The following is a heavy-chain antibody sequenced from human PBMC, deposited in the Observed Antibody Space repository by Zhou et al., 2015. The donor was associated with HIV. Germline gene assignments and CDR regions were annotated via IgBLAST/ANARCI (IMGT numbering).Heavy chain of an antibody. CDR2: INPSGGST. D-gene: IGHD3-16*02. V-gene: IGHV1-46*01. Sequence: QVQLVQSGAEVKKPGASVKVSCKASGYTFINYYIHWVRQAPGQGLEWMGIINPSGGSTTYAQKFQGRVTMTRDTSTSTVYMELSSLRSEDTAVYYCARDLLRLGQLSLNYYYHYGMDVWGQGTTVTVSS. CDR1: GYTFINYY. J-gene: IGHJ6*02. CDR3: ARDLLRLGQLSLNYYYHYGMDV.